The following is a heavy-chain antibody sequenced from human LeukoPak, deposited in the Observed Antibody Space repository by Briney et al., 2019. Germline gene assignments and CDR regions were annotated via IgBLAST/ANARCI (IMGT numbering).Heavy chain of an antibody. D-gene: IGHD3-10*01. CDR3: AKDYISYYYGSGAFDP. J-gene: IGHJ5*02. CDR1: GFTFNTYG. V-gene: IGHV3-21*04. CDR2: IGPGPSHT. Sequence: PGGSLRLSCAASGFTFNTYGMNWVRQAPGKGLEWLSYIGPGPSHTYYADSVRGRFVISRDDAKSSLYLQMSSLRAEDTALYYCAKDYISYYYGSGAFDPWGQGTLVTVSS.